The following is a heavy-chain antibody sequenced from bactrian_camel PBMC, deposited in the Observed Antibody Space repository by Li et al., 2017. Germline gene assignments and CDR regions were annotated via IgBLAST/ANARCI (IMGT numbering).Heavy chain of an antibody. Sequence: HVQLVESGGGLVQPGGSLQLSCTASGFSGGATFSARWMYWARQAPGKELEWIAQIDYSGTKTRANSPMKGRFSISRDNAKNTLYLQLFNLRTEDTAMYYCAADSRQWSGLPSLMRRTDFAYWARGPRSPSP. D-gene: IGHD3*01. V-gene: IGHV3S1*01. J-gene: IGHJ4*01. CDR2: IDYSGTKT. CDR1: GFSGGATFSARW.